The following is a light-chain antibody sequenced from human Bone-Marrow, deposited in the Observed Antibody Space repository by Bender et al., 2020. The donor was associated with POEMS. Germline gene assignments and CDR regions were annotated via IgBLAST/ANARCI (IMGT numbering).Light chain of an antibody. J-gene: IGLJ2*01. Sequence: SYELTQPPSVSVSPGQTAYITCSGDELGGKFLSWYQQRSGQSPILVIYQDDKRPSGIPERFSGSNSGTTATLTVSGTQTLDEADYYCQAWDSDTAIFGGGTKLTVL. V-gene: IGLV3-1*01. CDR2: QDD. CDR1: ELGGKF. CDR3: QAWDSDTAI.